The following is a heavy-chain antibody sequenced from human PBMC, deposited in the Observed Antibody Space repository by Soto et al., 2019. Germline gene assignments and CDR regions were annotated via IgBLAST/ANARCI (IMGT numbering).Heavy chain of an antibody. CDR2: ISSSGYI. V-gene: IGHV3-21*01. CDR1: GFNFNSYT. D-gene: IGHD2-15*01. J-gene: IGHJ6*02. CDR3: ARDCGGGSCYPGMDV. Sequence: GGSLRLSCAASGFNFNSYTINWVRQAPGKRLEWLSSISSSGYIFSTDSVRGRFTISRDNAKNSVYLQINSLRAEDTAVYFCARDCGGGSCYPGMDVWGQGTTVTVSS.